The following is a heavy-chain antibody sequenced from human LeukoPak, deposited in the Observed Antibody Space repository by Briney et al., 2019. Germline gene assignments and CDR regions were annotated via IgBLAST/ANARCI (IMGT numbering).Heavy chain of an antibody. CDR1: AFTFRTYG. Sequence: GGSLRLSCAASAFTFRTYGMHWVRQAPGKGLEWVAFIQYDESIKLYVDSVKGRFTISRDNSKNTLYLQMGSLRAEDMAVCYCARGGELLRNYYYYYYMDVWGKGTTVTVSS. CDR2: IQYDESIK. V-gene: IGHV3-30*02. CDR3: ARGGELLRNYYYYYYMDV. J-gene: IGHJ6*03. D-gene: IGHD3-10*01.